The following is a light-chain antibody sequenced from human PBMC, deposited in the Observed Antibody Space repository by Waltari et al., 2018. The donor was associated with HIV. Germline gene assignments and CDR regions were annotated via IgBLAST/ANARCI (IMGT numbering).Light chain of an antibody. CDR1: QDIGTY. V-gene: IGKV1-9*01. CDR2: AAS. Sequence: DIQLTQSPSFLSASVGDSVTLTCRASQDIGTYLTWYQQKPGKAPQLLIYAASTLQSGVPSTFSGGGSGTEFTLTINSLQPDDFATYYCQQVNTYPFTFGGGTEVEI. J-gene: IGKJ4*01. CDR3: QQVNTYPFT.